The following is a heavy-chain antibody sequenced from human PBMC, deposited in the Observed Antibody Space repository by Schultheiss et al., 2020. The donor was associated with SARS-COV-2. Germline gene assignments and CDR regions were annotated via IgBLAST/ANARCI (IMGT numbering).Heavy chain of an antibody. CDR1: GFTFSRYG. Sequence: GSLSLSCAASGFTFSRYGMHGVRQAPGKGLEWVPLIWPDGSLTYYADSVKGRFTSSRDNSKNPLYLQMNSLRAEDTAGYYCAKDRGYSQYYFDYWGQGTLVTGSA. D-gene: IGHD5-18*01. J-gene: IGHJ4*02. CDR2: IWPDGSLT. CDR3: AKDRGYSQYYFDY. V-gene: IGHV3-33*06.